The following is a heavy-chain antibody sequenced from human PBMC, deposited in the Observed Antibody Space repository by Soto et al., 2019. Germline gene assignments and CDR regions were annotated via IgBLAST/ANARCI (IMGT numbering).Heavy chain of an antibody. D-gene: IGHD1-26*01. Sequence: QVQLVESGGGVVQPGRSLRLSCAASGFSLSNNGMHWVRQAPGKGLEWVAVISYDGNNKYYADSVKGRFTISRDNCKNTVYLEMNNLRDEDTAMYYCAKGGSGNYLTYYYYYGMDVWGQGTTVTVSS. J-gene: IGHJ6*02. V-gene: IGHV3-30*18. CDR1: GFSLSNNG. CDR2: ISYDGNNK. CDR3: AKGGSGNYLTYYYYYGMDV.